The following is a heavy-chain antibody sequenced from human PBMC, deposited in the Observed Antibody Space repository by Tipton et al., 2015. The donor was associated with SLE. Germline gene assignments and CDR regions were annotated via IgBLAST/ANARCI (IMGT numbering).Heavy chain of an antibody. CDR3: ARDDSLVVVAAAYAFEI. Sequence: QVQLVQSGAEVKKPGASVKVSCKASGYTFTSYGISWVRQAPGQGLEWMGWISAYNGNTNYAQKLQGRVTMNTDTSTSTAYMELRSLRSDDTAVYYCARDDSLVVVAAAYAFEIWFLGTMVTVSS. D-gene: IGHD2-21*02. V-gene: IGHV1-18*01. CDR1: GYTFTSYG. CDR2: ISAYNGNT. J-gene: IGHJ3*02.